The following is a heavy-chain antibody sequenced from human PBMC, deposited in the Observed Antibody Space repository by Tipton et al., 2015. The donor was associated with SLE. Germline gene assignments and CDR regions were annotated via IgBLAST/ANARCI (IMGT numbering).Heavy chain of an antibody. CDR3: ARDDSLVVVAATYAFDI. D-gene: IGHD2-15*01. Sequence: QLVQSGPEVKKPGASVKVSCKASGYTFTSYGISWVRQAPGQGLERMGWISAYNGNTNYAQKLQGRVTMTTDTSTSTAYMELRSLRSDDTAVYYCARDDSLVVVAATYAFDIWGQGTMVTVSS. CDR1: GYTFTSYG. J-gene: IGHJ3*02. CDR2: ISAYNGNT. V-gene: IGHV1-18*01.